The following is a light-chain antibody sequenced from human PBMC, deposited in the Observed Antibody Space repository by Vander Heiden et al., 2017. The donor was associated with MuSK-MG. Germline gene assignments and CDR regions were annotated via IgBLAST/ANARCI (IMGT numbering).Light chain of an antibody. CDR2: DAS. J-gene: IGKJ5*01. Sequence: ETVFTQSPATLALSPGERAPVPRGDSHRVISYLACYQQKPGQAPRLPIYDASNRATGNPAVFGGRGSGTDFTLTISSLEPVDFAIYYCKQRSNWLFGQGTRLEIK. CDR3: KQRSNWL. CDR1: HRVISY. V-gene: IGKV3-11*01.